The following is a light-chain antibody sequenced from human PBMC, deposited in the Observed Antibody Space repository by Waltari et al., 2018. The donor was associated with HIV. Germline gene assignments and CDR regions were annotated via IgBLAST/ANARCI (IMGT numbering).Light chain of an antibody. J-gene: IGLJ1*01. CDR3: SSYTSSSTSSV. CDR2: EVN. Sequence: QSALTQPASVSGSPGQSTTISCTGTRSDVGGYNYFSWYQQHPGKAPKVILYEVNNRPSGVSDRFSGSKSGNTASLTISGLQPEDEADYYCSSYTSSSTSSVFATGTKVTVL. V-gene: IGLV2-14*01. CDR1: RSDVGGYNY.